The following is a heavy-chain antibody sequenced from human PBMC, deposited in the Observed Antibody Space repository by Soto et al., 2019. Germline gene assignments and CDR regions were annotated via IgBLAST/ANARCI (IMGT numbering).Heavy chain of an antibody. CDR3: AGGVTPDY. J-gene: IGHJ4*02. V-gene: IGHV4-34*01. CDR2: INHSGST. D-gene: IGHD5-18*01. CDR1: GGSFSGYY. Sequence: QVQLQQWGAGLLKPSETLSLTCAVYGGSFSGYYWSWIRQPPGKGLEWIGEINHSGSTNYNPSLKSRVTISVDPSKNQFSLKLSSVTAADTAVYYCAGGVTPDYWGQGTLVTVAS.